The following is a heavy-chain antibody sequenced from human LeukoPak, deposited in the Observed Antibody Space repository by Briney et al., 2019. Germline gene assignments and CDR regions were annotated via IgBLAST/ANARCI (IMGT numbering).Heavy chain of an antibody. CDR1: GGSISSYY. D-gene: IGHD3-10*01. V-gene: IGHV4-59*12. CDR3: ARDRSAYYGSGRSFMDV. Sequence: SETLSLTCTVSGGSISSYYWSWIRQPPGKGLEWIGYIYYSGNTNYNPSLKSRVTISVDTSKNQFSLKLSSVTAADTAVYYCARDRSAYYGSGRSFMDVWGKGTTVTVSS. J-gene: IGHJ6*03. CDR2: IYYSGNT.